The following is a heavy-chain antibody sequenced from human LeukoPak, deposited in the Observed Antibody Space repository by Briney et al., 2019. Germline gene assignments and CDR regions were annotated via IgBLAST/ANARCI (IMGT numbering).Heavy chain of an antibody. V-gene: IGHV1-46*01. Sequence: GASVKVSCKASGYTFTSHYMHWLRQAPGQGLEWMGIINPSGGSTSYAQKFQGRVTMTRDTSTSTVYMELSSLRSEDTAVYYCARIEGTASTMGDWGQGTLVTVSS. CDR2: INPSGGST. J-gene: IGHJ4*02. D-gene: IGHD5/OR15-5a*01. CDR3: ARIEGTASTMGD. CDR1: GYTFTSHY.